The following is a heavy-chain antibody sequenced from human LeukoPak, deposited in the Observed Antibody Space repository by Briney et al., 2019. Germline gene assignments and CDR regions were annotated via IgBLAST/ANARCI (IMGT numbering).Heavy chain of an antibody. CDR1: GGSISSGTYY. CDR3: ARDTNKGYSYGELDY. Sequence: SETLSLTCTVSGGSISSGTYYWGWIRQPPGKGLEWIGSGYYSGSTYYNPSLKSRVTISVDTSKDQFSLKLSSVTAADTAVYYCARDTNKGYSYGELDYWGQGTLVTVSS. V-gene: IGHV4-39*02. J-gene: IGHJ4*02. CDR2: GYYSGST. D-gene: IGHD5-18*01.